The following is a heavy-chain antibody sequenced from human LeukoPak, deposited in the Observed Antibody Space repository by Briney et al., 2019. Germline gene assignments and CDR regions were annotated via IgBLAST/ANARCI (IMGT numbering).Heavy chain of an antibody. D-gene: IGHD5-12*01. Sequence: PGGSLRLSCAVSGITVSSNQMSWVRQAPGKGLEWVSVIYSGGSTYYADSVKGRFTISRDNSKNTLYLQMNSLRAEDTAVYYCARRGSAFDYWGQGTLVTVSS. V-gene: IGHV3-66*04. CDR1: GITVSSNQ. J-gene: IGHJ4*02. CDR2: IYSGGST. CDR3: ARRGSAFDY.